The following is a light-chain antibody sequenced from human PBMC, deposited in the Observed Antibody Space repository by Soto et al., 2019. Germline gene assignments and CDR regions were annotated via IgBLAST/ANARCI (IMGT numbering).Light chain of an antibody. Sequence: DIPMTKSPSSVSASVGDKVTITCRASQAISIWLAWYQQKPGRAPKLLIYTASTLQSGVPSRFSGGGSGTLFTLTISSLQPEDFATYYCLQANSLPLTFGGGTKVEIK. J-gene: IGKJ4*01. CDR1: QAISIW. CDR3: LQANSLPLT. CDR2: TAS. V-gene: IGKV1-12*01.